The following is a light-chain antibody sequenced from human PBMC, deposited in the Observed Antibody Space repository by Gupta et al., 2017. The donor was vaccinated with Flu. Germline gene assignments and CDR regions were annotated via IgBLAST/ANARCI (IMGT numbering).Light chain of an antibody. J-gene: IGLJ2*01. Sequence: SYELTQPPSVSVSPGQTASITCPGDKLGDKYASWYQQKPGQSPVLVIYQGRKRPSGIPERFSGSNSGNTATLTISGTQAMDEADYYCQAWDSSTARVVFGGGTNLTVL. V-gene: IGLV3-1*01. CDR3: QAWDSSTARVV. CDR2: QGR. CDR1: KLGDKY.